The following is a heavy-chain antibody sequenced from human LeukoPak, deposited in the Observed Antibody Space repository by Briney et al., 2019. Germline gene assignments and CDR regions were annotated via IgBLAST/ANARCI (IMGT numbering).Heavy chain of an antibody. CDR2: ISGDSSNT. V-gene: IGHV1-18*01. J-gene: IGHJ3*02. D-gene: IGHD3-16*01. CDR3: ARATGTWGHDGFDI. CDR1: GYTFTSYG. Sequence: GASVKVSCKASGYTFTSYGISWVRQAPGQGLEWMGWISGDSSNTNYAQRLQGRVTMTTDTSTTTAYMELRSLRSDDTAVYYCARATGTWGHDGFDIWGQGTMVTVSS.